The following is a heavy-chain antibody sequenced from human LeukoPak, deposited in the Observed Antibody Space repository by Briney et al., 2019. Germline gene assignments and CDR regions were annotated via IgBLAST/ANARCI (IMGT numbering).Heavy chain of an antibody. CDR3: ARQVVVVPAAKGLYYDFWSGLPVYWFDP. Sequence: SETLSLTCTVSGGSISSSSYYWGWIRQPPGKGLEWIGNIYYSGSTYYNPSLKSRVTISADTSKKPFSLKLSSVTAADTAGYYCARQVVVVPAAKGLYYDFWSGLPVYWFDPWGQGTLVTVSS. CDR2: IYYSGST. CDR1: GGSISSSSYY. D-gene: IGHD2-2*01. V-gene: IGHV4-39*01. J-gene: IGHJ5*02.